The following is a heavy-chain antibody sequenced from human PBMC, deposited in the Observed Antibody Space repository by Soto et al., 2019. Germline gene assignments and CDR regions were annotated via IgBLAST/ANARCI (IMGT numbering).Heavy chain of an antibody. Sequence: SETLSLTCTVSGGSISYYYWSWIRQSAGKGLEWIGRIYPSGSTNYNPSLKGRVTMSVDTSNNQFSLNLGSVTAADTAVYYCARDRTAAGPSNWFDSWGQRTLVTVSS. V-gene: IGHV4-4*07. CDR3: ARDRTAAGPSNWFDS. D-gene: IGHD6-13*01. CDR1: GGSISYYY. CDR2: IYPSGST. J-gene: IGHJ5*01.